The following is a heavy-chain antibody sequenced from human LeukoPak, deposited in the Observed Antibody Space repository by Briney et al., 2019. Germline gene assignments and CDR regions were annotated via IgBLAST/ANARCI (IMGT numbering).Heavy chain of an antibody. CDR1: GFRFSSYW. D-gene: IGHD4-17*01. CDR2: IGSCGSGT. V-gene: IGHV3-74*01. CDR3: VRDGDGDYPVDS. J-gene: IGHJ4*02. Sequence: GGSLRLSCAASGFRFSSYWMHWVRQAPGKGLVWVSRIGSCGSGTTYADSVKGRFTISRDNAKNSLYLQMNSLSAEDTAIYYCVRDGDGDYPVDSWGQGTLVTVSS.